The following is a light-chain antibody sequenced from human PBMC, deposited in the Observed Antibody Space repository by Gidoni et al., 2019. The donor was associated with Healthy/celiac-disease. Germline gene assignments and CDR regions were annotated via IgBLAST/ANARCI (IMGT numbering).Light chain of an antibody. J-gene: IGKJ5*01. CDR3: QQYYSTPPRIT. CDR2: WAS. Sequence: DIVMTQSPDSLAVSLGARATINCKSSQSVLYSSNNKNYLAWYQQKPGQPPKLLIYWASTRESGVPDRFSGSGSGTDFTLTISSLQAEDVAVYYCQQYYSTPPRITFGQGTRLEIK. CDR1: QSVLYSSNNKNY. V-gene: IGKV4-1*01.